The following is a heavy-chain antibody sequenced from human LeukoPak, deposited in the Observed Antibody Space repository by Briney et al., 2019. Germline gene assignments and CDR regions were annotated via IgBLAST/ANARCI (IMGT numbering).Heavy chain of an antibody. V-gene: IGHV4-4*07. J-gene: IGHJ6*03. CDR1: GGSISSYY. CDR3: ARTYCGGDCRGYYYYYYMDV. D-gene: IGHD2-21*02. Sequence: SETLSLTCNVSGGSISSYYWNWIRQPAGKGLEWIGRIYSSGSTNYNPSLKSRVTMSVDTSKNQFSLKVRSVTAADTAVYYCARTYCGGDCRGYYYYYYMDVWGKGTTVTISS. CDR2: IYSSGST.